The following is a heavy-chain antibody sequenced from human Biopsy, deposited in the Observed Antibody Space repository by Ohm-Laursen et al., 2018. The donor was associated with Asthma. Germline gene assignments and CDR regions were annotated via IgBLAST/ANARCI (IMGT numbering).Heavy chain of an antibody. V-gene: IGHV7-4-1*02. CDR3: ARATYYDILTGYHPFQH. Sequence: ASVKVSCKVSGYTFTSYAMNWVRQAPGQGLEWMGWINTNTGDPTYAQGFTGRFVFSLDTSVSTAYLQISSLKAEDTAVYYCARATYYDILTGYHPFQHWGQGTLVTVSS. D-gene: IGHD3-9*01. J-gene: IGHJ1*01. CDR1: GYTFTSYA. CDR2: INTNTGDP.